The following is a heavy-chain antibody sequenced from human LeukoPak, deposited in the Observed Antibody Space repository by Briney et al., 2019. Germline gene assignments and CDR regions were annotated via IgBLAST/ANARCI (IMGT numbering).Heavy chain of an antibody. V-gene: IGHV4-31*03. Sequence: PSQTLSLTCTVSGGSISSGGYYWSWIRQHPGKGLEWIGYIYYSGSTYYNPSLKSRVTISVDTSKNQFSLKLSSVTAADTAVYYCATNTGKYYYDSSGYYPGLGYFDLWGRGTLVTVSS. CDR1: GGSISSGGYY. D-gene: IGHD3-22*01. CDR2: IYYSGST. J-gene: IGHJ2*01. CDR3: ATNTGKYYYDSSGYYPGLGYFDL.